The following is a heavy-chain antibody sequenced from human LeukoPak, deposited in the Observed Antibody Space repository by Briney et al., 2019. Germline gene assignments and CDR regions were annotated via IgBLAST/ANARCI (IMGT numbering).Heavy chain of an antibody. CDR3: ARDQADKEGCAFDI. Sequence: GGSLRLSCAASGFTFSSYEMNWVRQAPGKGLEWVSYISSSGSTIYYADSVKGRFTISRDNAKNSLYLQMNSLRAEDTAVYYCARDQADKEGCAFDIWGQGTMVTVSS. J-gene: IGHJ3*02. CDR2: ISSSGSTI. CDR1: GFTFSSYE. V-gene: IGHV3-48*03.